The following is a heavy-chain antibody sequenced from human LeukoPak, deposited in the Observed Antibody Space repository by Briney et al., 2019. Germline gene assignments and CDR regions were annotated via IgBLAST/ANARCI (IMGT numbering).Heavy chain of an antibody. Sequence: SETLSLTCTVSGGSISSYYWSWIRQPPGKGLEWIGYIYYSGSTNYNPSLKSRVTISVDTSKNQFSLKLSSVTAADTAVYYCARGLLRRDGYNWAYWGQGTLVTVSS. J-gene: IGHJ4*02. CDR2: IYYSGST. CDR3: ARGLLRRDGYNWAY. CDR1: GGSISSYY. D-gene: IGHD5-24*01. V-gene: IGHV4-59*01.